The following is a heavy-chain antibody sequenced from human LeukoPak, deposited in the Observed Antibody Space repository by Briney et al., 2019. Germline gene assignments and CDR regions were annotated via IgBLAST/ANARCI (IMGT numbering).Heavy chain of an antibody. Sequence: SETLSLTCTVSGALISSGSYYWSWLRQPAGKGLEWIGRMYTSGSTNYIPSLKSRVTISVDTSKNQFSLKLSSVTAADTAVYYCARDREHIVLLPGAKRKTWYFDYWGQGTLVTVSS. D-gene: IGHD2-2*01. CDR3: ARDREHIVLLPGAKRKTWYFDY. V-gene: IGHV4-61*02. J-gene: IGHJ4*02. CDR2: MYTSGST. CDR1: GALISSGSYY.